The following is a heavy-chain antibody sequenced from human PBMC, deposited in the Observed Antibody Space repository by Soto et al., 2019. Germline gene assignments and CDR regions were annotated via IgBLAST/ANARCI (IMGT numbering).Heavy chain of an antibody. J-gene: IGHJ6*02. D-gene: IGHD2-15*01. CDR1: VGTFRSYA. V-gene: IGHV1-69*01. Sequence: QVQLVQSGAEVKKPGSSVKVSCKASVGTFRSYAISWVRQAPGQGLDCMGGIIPIFGTANYAQKFQGRVTITADESTSTAYMELSRLRSEDTAVYYCARVCHMEVVAATPKYSYGMDVWGQGTTVTVSS. CDR2: IIPIFGTA. CDR3: ARVCHMEVVAATPKYSYGMDV.